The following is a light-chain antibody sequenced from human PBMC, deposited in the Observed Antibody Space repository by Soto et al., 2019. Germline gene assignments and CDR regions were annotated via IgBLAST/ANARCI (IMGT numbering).Light chain of an antibody. V-gene: IGKV3-15*01. CDR2: GAS. CDR3: PQSNKPPYT. CDR1: QRVSSN. J-gene: IGKJ2*01. Sequence: EIVMTQSPATLSVSIGDRATLSCRASQRVSSNLAWYPHQPGQAPRLLFYGASTRATGIPASFSVTGSGTDFTLTISTQQSADFSVYYCPQSNKPPYTLGQGTKPEIK.